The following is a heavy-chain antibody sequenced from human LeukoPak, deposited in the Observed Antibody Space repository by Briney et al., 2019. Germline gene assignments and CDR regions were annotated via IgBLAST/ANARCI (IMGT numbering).Heavy chain of an antibody. CDR3: AREGQGARGYSYGLDY. V-gene: IGHV3-7*01. CDR1: GFAFSSYW. D-gene: IGHD5-18*01. J-gene: IGHJ4*02. Sequence: QPGGSLRLSCAASGFAFSSYWMSWVRQAPGKGLEWVANIKQDGSEKYYVDSVKGRFTISRDNAKNSLYLQMNSLRAEDTAVYYCAREGQGARGYSYGLDYWGQGTLLTVSS. CDR2: IKQDGSEK.